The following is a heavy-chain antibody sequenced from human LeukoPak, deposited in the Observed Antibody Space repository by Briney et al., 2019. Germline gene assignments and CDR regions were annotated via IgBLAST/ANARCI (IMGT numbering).Heavy chain of an antibody. Sequence: KESGPTLVKPTQTLTLTYTFSGFSLSTSGVGVGWIRQPPGKALEWLALIYWNDDKRYSPSLKSRLTITKDTSKNQVVLTMTNMDPVDTATYYCAHSKGGDTPLSAFDIWGQGTMVTVSS. J-gene: IGHJ3*02. D-gene: IGHD4-17*01. CDR2: IYWNDDK. CDR1: GFSLSTSGVG. V-gene: IGHV2-5*01. CDR3: AHSKGGDTPLSAFDI.